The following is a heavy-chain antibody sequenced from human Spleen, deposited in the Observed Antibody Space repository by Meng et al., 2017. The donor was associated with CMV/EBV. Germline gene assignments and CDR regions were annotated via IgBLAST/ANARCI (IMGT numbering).Heavy chain of an antibody. J-gene: IGHJ4*02. CDR3: AREADTANAVFDS. CDR2: VYYTGST. CDR1: GGSMRSSNHS. D-gene: IGHD5-18*01. Sequence: TVSGGSMRSSNHSWAWIRQPPGKGLEWIGAVYYTGSTYYSPSLKSRVVISLGTSRRQFSLNLTSVIAADTAVYYCAREADTANAVFDSWGPGTLVTVSS. V-gene: IGHV4-39*07.